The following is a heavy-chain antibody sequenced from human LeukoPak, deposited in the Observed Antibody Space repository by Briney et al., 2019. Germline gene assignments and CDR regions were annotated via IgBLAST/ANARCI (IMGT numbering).Heavy chain of an antibody. CDR2: IKSKTDGGTT. D-gene: IGHD3/OR15-3a*01. Sequence: GGSLRLSCAAAGFTFSNAWMRWVRQAPGKGLEWVGRIKSKTDGGTTDYAAPVKGRFTISRDDSKNTLYLQMNSLKTEDTAVYYCSRESEGWTYDYWRQGTLVTVSS. CDR3: SRESEGWTYDY. CDR1: GFTFSNAW. V-gene: IGHV3-15*01. J-gene: IGHJ4*02.